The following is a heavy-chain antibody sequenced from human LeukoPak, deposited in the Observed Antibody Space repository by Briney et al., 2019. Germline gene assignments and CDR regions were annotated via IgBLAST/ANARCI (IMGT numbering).Heavy chain of an antibody. J-gene: IGHJ4*02. CDR1: GFIFSNYS. D-gene: IGHD2-15*01. V-gene: IGHV3-48*02. Sequence: GGSLRLSCAASGFIFSNYSMNWVRQAPGKGLEWVSYISRSGSTIYYADSVKGRFTVSRDNAKNSLYLQMNSLRDEDTAVYYCANGRGPNTGPTLDYWGQGTLVTVSS. CDR3: ANGRGPNTGPTLDY. CDR2: ISRSGSTI.